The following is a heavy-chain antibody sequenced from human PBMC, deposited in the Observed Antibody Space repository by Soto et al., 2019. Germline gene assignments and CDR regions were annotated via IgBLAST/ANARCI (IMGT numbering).Heavy chain of an antibody. CDR3: ARQAAVAGTSYYGMDV. CDR2: IYYSGST. J-gene: IGHJ6*02. CDR1: GGSISSGGYY. D-gene: IGHD6-19*01. Sequence: SETLSLTCTVSGGSISSGGYYWSWIRQHPGKGLEWIGYIYYSGSTYYNPSLKSRVTISVDTSKNQFSLKLSSVTAADTAVYYCARQAAVAGTSYYGMDVWGQGTTVTVSS. V-gene: IGHV4-31*03.